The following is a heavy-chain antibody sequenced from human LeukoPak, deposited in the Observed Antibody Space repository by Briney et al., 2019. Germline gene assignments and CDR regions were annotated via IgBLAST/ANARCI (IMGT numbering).Heavy chain of an antibody. D-gene: IGHD3-10*01. J-gene: IGHJ6*02. CDR2: ISYDGSNK. Sequence: GGSLRLSCAASGFTFSSYAMHWVRQAPGKGLEWVAVISYDGSNKYYADSVKGRFTISRDNSKNTLYLQMNSLRAEDTAVYYCARGRMVRGVYGMDVWGQGTTVTVSS. CDR1: GFTFSSYA. CDR3: ARGRMVRGVYGMDV. V-gene: IGHV3-30-3*01.